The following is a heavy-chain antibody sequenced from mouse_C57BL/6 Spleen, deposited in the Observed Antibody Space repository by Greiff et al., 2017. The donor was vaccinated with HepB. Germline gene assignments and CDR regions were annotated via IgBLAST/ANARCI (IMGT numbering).Heavy chain of an antibody. V-gene: IGHV1-69*01. CDR3: ASDRTWAGAY. J-gene: IGHJ3*01. CDR1: GYTFTSYW. CDR2: IDPSDSNT. Sequence: QVQLQQPGAELVMPGASVKLSCKASGYTFTSYWMHWVKQRPGQGLEWIGEIDPSDSNTNYNQKFKGKSTLTVDKSSSTAYMQLSSLTSEDSAVYDCASDRTWAGAYWGQGTSVTVSA.